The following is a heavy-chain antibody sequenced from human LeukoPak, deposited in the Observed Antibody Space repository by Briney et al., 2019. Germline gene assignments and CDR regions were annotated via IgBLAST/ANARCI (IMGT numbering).Heavy chain of an antibody. J-gene: IGHJ3*02. V-gene: IGHV5-51*01. CDR3: ARQPRFGGSHAFDI. CDR1: GYTFTSYW. Sequence: KVSCKASGYTFTSYWIGWVRQMPGKGLEWMGIIYPGDSDTRYSPSFQGQVTISADNSISTAYLQWSSLKASDTAMYYCARQPRFGGSHAFDIWGQGTMVTVSS. D-gene: IGHD3-10*01. CDR2: IYPGDSDT.